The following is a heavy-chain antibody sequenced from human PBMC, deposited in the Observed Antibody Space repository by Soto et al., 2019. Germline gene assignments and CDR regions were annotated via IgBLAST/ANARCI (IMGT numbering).Heavy chain of an antibody. Sequence: QVQLVESGGGVVQPGGSLTLSCAASGFIFSNFGMHWVRQAPGKGLEWLAVISYDGNKRYYSDSVKGRFTISRDNSDNTLYLQMNTLKADDTAVYFCAKDRRIAYYDMDVWGRGSTVTVSS. J-gene: IGHJ6*03. CDR1: GFIFSNFG. CDR2: ISYDGNKR. V-gene: IGHV3-30*18. CDR3: AKDRRIAYYDMDV. D-gene: IGHD2-15*01.